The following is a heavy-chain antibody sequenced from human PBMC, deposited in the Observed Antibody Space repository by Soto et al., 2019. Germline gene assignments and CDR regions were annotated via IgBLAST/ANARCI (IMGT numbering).Heavy chain of an antibody. D-gene: IGHD2-2*01. CDR3: ARGPRTVVPAAPHYYYYYYMNV. J-gene: IGHJ6*03. CDR1: GYTFTSYD. Sequence: QVQLVQSGAEVKKPGASVKVSCKASGYTFTSYDINWVRQATGQGLEWMGWMYPNSGNTGYAQKFQGRVTMTRNTSISTAYMELSSLRSEDTAVYYCARGPRTVVPAAPHYYYYYYMNVWGKGTTVTVSS. V-gene: IGHV1-8*01. CDR2: MYPNSGNT.